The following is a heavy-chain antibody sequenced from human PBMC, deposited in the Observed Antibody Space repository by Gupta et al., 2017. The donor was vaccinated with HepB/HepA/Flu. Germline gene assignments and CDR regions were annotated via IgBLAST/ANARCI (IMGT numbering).Heavy chain of an antibody. J-gene: IGHJ3*02. CDR2: IYYSGST. CDR1: GGSISSYY. CDR3: ARGMAAEVAFDI. Sequence: QVQLQESGPGLVKPSETLSLTCTVSGGSISSYYWSWIRQPPGKGLEWIGYIYYSGSTNYNPSLKSRVTISVDTSKNQFSLKLSSVTAADTAVYYCARGMAAEVAFDIWGQGTMVTVSS. D-gene: IGHD6-13*01. V-gene: IGHV4-59*08.